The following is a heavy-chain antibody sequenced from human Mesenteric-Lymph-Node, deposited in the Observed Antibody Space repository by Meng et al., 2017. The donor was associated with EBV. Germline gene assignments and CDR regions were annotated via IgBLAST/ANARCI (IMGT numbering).Heavy chain of an antibody. J-gene: IGHJ4*02. CDR2: IFHSGGT. Sequence: VHLRVSGPGRVKPSGSLALPCAVASGSIRNSNWWSWVRQPPGKGLQWIGEIFHSGGTNYNPSLKSRVTISVDKSKNQFSLKVNSLTAADTAVYYCARITFGGAIGDWGQGTLVTVSS. V-gene: IGHV4-4*02. D-gene: IGHD3-16*02. CDR1: SGSIRNSNW. CDR3: ARITFGGAIGD.